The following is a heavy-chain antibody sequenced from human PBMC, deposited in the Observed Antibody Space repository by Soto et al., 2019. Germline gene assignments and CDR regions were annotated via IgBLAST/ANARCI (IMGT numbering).Heavy chain of an antibody. Sequence: SETLSLTCTVSGGYISSGDYYCSWIRQPPGKGLEWIGYIYYSGSTYYNPSLKSRVTISVDTSKNQFSLKLSSVTAADTAVYYCARLSGGSIERPFDYWGQGTLVTVSS. CDR2: IYYSGST. J-gene: IGHJ4*02. CDR3: ARLSGGSIERPFDY. D-gene: IGHD2-15*01. CDR1: GGYISSGDYY. V-gene: IGHV4-30-4*01.